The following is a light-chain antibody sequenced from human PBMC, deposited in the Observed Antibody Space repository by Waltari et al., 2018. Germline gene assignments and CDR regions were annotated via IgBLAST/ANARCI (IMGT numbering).Light chain of an antibody. V-gene: IGKV1-5*03. CDR2: KAS. Sequence: DIQMTQSPSTLSASVGARVPITCRASQSIGSWLAWYQQKPGKAPKLLIYKASSLESGVPSRFSGTESGTEFTLTITSLQPDDFATYYCQQYNTFPLTFGGGTKVDI. CDR3: QQYNTFPLT. CDR1: QSIGSW. J-gene: IGKJ4*01.